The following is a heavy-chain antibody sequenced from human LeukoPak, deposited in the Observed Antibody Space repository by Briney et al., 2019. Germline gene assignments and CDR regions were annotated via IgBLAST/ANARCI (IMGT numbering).Heavy chain of an antibody. J-gene: IGHJ3*02. V-gene: IGHV4-59*01. Sequence: SETLSLTCTVSGGSIISYYWSWIRQSPGKGLEWIGYIYYSGSTNYNPSLKSRVTISVDTSKNQFSLKLSSVTAADTAVYYCARDVLRTGAFDIWGQGTMVTVSS. CDR1: GGSIISYY. CDR3: ARDVLRTGAFDI. CDR2: IYYSGST.